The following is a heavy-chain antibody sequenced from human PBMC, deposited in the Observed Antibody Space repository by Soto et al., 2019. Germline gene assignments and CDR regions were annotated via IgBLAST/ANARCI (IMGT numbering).Heavy chain of an antibody. D-gene: IGHD3-22*01. CDR3: ARGPFYENSHFDF. J-gene: IGHJ4*02. V-gene: IGHV1-2*02. CDR1: GYTVTGYY. CDR2: INPNSGVT. Sequence: GASVKVSCKGSGYTVTGYYMHWVRQAPGQGLEWMGWINPNSGVTHFAQKFQGRVTLTRDTSISTTYMELSSLRSDDTAVYYCARGPFYENSHFDFWGQGTLVTV.